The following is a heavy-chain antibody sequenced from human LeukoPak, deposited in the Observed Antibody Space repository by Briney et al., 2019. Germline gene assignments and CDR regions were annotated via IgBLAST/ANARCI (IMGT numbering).Heavy chain of an antibody. V-gene: IGHV4-61*02. D-gene: IGHD2-15*01. Sequence: SETLSLTCTVSGGSISSGSYYWSWIRQPAGKELEWIGRIYTSGSTNYNPSLKSRVTISVDTSKNQFSLKLSSVTAADTAVYYCARLGYCSGGSCYSAGIFDYWGQGTLVTVSS. J-gene: IGHJ4*02. CDR3: ARLGYCSGGSCYSAGIFDY. CDR2: IYTSGST. CDR1: GGSISSGSYY.